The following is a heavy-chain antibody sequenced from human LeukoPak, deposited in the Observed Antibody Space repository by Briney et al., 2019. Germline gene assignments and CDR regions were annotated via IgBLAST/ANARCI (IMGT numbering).Heavy chain of an antibody. CDR2: ISYDGSNK. J-gene: IGHJ6*02. CDR1: GFTFSSYA. V-gene: IGHV3-30-3*01. D-gene: IGHD2-2*01. CDR3: AAPSYCSSTSCVQYYYYGMDV. Sequence: PGRSLRLSCAASGFTFSSYAMHWVRQAPGKGLEWVAVISYDGSNKYYADSVKGRFTISRDNSRNTLYLQMNSLRAEDTAVYYCAAPSYCSSTSCVQYYYYGMDVWGQGTTVTVSS.